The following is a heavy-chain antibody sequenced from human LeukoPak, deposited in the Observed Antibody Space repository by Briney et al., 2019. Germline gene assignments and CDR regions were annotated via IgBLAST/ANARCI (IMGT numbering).Heavy chain of an antibody. D-gene: IGHD1-1*01. V-gene: IGHV1-69*13. CDR1: GGTFSSYA. J-gene: IGHJ6*02. CDR3: ARSSNGTTYYYYYYGMDV. Sequence: GASVKVSCKASGGTFSSYAIRWVRQAPGQGLEWMGGIIPIFGTANYAQKFQGRVTVTADESTSTAYMELSSLRSEDTAVYYCARSSNGTTYYYYYYGMDVWGQGTTVTVSS. CDR2: IIPIFGTA.